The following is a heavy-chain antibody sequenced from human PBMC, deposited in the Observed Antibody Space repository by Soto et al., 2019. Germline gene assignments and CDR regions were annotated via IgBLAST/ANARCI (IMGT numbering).Heavy chain of an antibody. V-gene: IGHV3-9*01. D-gene: IGHD3-9*01. J-gene: IGHJ6*02. CDR1: GFTLDDYA. CDR3: AKDSVTGYDILTGYSEIYYYYGMDV. Sequence: EVQLVESGGGLVQPGRSLRLSCAASGFTLDDYAMHWVRQAPGKGLEWVSGISWNSGSIGYADSMKGRFTISRDNAKNSLYLQMNSLRAEDTALYYCAKDSVTGYDILTGYSEIYYYYGMDVWGQGTTVTVSS. CDR2: ISWNSGSI.